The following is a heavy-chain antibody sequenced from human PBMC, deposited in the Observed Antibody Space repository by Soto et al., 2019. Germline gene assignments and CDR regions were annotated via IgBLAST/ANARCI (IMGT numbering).Heavy chain of an antibody. Sequence: QVHLEESGGCVVLPGTSLRLSCAASGFTFSDYAMHWIRQPPGKGLEWVAIISYEGSEKYYSDSVKGRFTISRDNSKNTVYLQMNSVRGDDTAVYYCARTYYDFWSGFSDWGQGALVSVSS. J-gene: IGHJ4*02. V-gene: IGHV3-33*05. CDR3: ARTYYDFWSGFSD. D-gene: IGHD3-3*01. CDR2: ISYEGSEK. CDR1: GFTFSDYA.